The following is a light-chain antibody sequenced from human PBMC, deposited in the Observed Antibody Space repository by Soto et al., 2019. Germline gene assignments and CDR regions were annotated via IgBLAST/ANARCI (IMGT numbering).Light chain of an antibody. CDR1: RSLTSN. Sequence: EIVMTQSPATLSVSPGERATLSCRASRSLTSNLAWYQQKPGQAPRLLIYGTSTRATGIPARFSGSGSGTDFTLTISSLEPEDFAVYYCQQRSNWPSITFGQGTRLEIK. CDR3: QQRSNWPSIT. CDR2: GTS. J-gene: IGKJ5*01. V-gene: IGKV3-11*01.